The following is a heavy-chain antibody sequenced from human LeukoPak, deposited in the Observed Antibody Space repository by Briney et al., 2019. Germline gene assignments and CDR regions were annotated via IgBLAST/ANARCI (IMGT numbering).Heavy chain of an antibody. J-gene: IGHJ4*02. CDR1: GFTLSSHG. D-gene: IGHD4-17*01. Sequence: PGGSLRLSCAASGFTLSSHGMPWVRQAPGKGLEWVAFIRYDGTNKYYAASMKGRVTISRDNSKNTLYLQMNSLTAEDTAVYYCAKDNYYGDYEVTSIFGVDWGQGTLVTVSA. CDR2: IRYDGTNK. V-gene: IGHV3-30*02. CDR3: AKDNYYGDYEVTSIFGVD.